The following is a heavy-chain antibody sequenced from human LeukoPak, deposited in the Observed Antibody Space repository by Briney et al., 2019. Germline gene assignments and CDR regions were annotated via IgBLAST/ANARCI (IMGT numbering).Heavy chain of an antibody. V-gene: IGHV1-69*13. Sequence: ASVKVSCKASGGTFSSYAISWVLQAPGQGLEWMGGIIPIFGTANYAQKFQGRVTITADESTSTAYMELSSLRSEDTAVYYCAREGKYCSGGSCYDFDYWGQGTLVTVSS. CDR2: IIPIFGTA. CDR1: GGTFSSYA. J-gene: IGHJ4*02. CDR3: AREGKYCSGGSCYDFDY. D-gene: IGHD2-15*01.